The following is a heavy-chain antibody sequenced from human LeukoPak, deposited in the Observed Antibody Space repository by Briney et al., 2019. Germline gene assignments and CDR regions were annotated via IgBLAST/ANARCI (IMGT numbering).Heavy chain of an antibody. CDR3: ARASITCNWFDP. CDR1: GGSISSYY. D-gene: IGHD1-14*01. CDR2: IYYSGST. V-gene: IGHV4-59*01. J-gene: IGHJ5*02. Sequence: SETLSLTCTVSGGSISSYYWSWIRQPPGKGLEWIGYIYYSGSTNYNPSLKSRVTISVDTSKNQFSLKLSSVTAADTAVYYCARASITCNWFDPWGQGTLVTVSS.